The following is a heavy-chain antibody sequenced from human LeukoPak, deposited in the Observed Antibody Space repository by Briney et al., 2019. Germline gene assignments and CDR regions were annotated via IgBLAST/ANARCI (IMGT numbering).Heavy chain of an antibody. V-gene: IGHV4-4*07. CDR2: IYTSGTI. CDR1: GGSISSYY. D-gene: IGHD2-2*02. J-gene: IGHJ5*02. CDR3: ARGGNIVVVPAAIRSVDWFDP. Sequence: SETLSLTCTVSGGSISSYYWSWIRQPAGTALEWIGRIYTSGTITYNPSLKSRVTMSVDTSKNQFSLKLSSVTAADTAVYYCARGGNIVVVPAAIRSVDWFDPWGQGTLVTVSS.